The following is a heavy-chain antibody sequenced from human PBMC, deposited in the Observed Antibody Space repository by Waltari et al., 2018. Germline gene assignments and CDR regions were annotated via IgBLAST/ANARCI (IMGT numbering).Heavy chain of an antibody. Sequence: QVQLQQWGAGLLKPSETLSLTCAVYGGSFSGYYWSWIRQPPGKGLQGMGEINHSGSTNYNPAPKMHVTIAVDASKNQFSLKLSCVTAADTAVYYCARGTGTMVRGVIISAYYYSYGMDVWGQGTTVTVSS. J-gene: IGHJ6*02. CDR1: GGSFSGYY. V-gene: IGHV4-34*01. D-gene: IGHD3-10*01. CDR3: ARGTGTMVRGVIISAYYYSYGMDV. CDR2: INHSGST.